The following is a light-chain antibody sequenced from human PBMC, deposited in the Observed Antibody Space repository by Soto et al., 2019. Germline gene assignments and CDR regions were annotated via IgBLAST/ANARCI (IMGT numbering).Light chain of an antibody. J-gene: IGKJ1*01. CDR3: QQDYKLPRG. CDR1: QSVSSSY. Sequence: PGERVTLSCRASQSVSSSYLTWYQQKPGQAPRLLIYGASTRATSIPARFSGSGSGTDFTLTISSLQPEDFAVYYCQQDYKLPRGFGQGTKVEIK. CDR2: GAS. V-gene: IGKV3D-7*01.